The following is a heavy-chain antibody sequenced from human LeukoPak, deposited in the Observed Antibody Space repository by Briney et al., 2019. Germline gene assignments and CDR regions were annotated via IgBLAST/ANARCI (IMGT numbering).Heavy chain of an antibody. CDR1: GYTFTSYG. V-gene: IGHV1-18*01. CDR3: ARDIVGVGATSGTFDY. CDR2: ISAYNGNT. Sequence: ASVKVSCKASGYTFTSYGISWVRQAPGQGLEWMGWISAYNGNTNYAQKLQGRVTMTTDTSTSTAYMELRSLRSDDPAVYYCARDIVGVGATSGTFDYWGQGTLVTVSS. D-gene: IGHD1-26*01. J-gene: IGHJ4*02.